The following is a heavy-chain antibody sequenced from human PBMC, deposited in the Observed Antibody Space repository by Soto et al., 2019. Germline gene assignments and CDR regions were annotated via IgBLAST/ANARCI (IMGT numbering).Heavy chain of an antibody. CDR2: IIPIFGTA. CDR3: ARAEPRVVTATPHFDY. CDR1: GGTFSSYA. D-gene: IGHD2-21*02. J-gene: IGHJ4*02. Sequence: QVQLVQSGAEVKKPGSSVKVSCKASGGTFSSYAISWVRQAPGQGLEWMGGIIPIFGTANYVQKFQGRVTITADKSTSTAYMELSSLRSEDTAVYYCARAEPRVVTATPHFDYWGQGTLVTVSS. V-gene: IGHV1-69*06.